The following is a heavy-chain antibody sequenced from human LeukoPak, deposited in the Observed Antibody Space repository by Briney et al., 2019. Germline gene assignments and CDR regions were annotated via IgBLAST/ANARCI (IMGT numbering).Heavy chain of an antibody. D-gene: IGHD2-2*01. CDR2: ISYDGSNK. J-gene: IGHJ4*02. CDR3: ARGQLLFDY. Sequence: GRSLRLSCAASGFTFSSYGMHWVRQAPGKGLEWVAVISYDGSNKYYADSVKGRFTISRDNSKNTLYLQMNSLRAEDTAVYYCARGQLLFDYWGQGTLVTVSS. CDR1: GFTFSSYG. V-gene: IGHV3-30*03.